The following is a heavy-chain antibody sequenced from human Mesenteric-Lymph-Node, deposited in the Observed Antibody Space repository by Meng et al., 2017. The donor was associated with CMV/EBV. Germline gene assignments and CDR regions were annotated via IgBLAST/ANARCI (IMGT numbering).Heavy chain of an antibody. CDR1: GASISSSGYY. J-gene: IGHJ6*02. D-gene: IGHD3-3*01. V-gene: IGHV4-39*01. Sequence: SETLSLTCTVSGASISSSGYYWGWIRQPPGKGLEWIGSIYYSGSTYYNPSLKSRVTISVDTSKNQFSLKLTSVTAADTAMYYCASFTNYDFWSGYPSPRYYYYMDVWGQGTLVTVSS. CDR3: ASFTNYDFWSGYPSPRYYYYMDV. CDR2: IYYSGST.